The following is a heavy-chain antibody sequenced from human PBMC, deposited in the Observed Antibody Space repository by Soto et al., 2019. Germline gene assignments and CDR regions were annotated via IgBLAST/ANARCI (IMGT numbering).Heavy chain of an antibody. D-gene: IGHD2-2*01. V-gene: IGHV3-23*01. Sequence: EVQLLESGGGLVQPGGSLRLSCAASGFTFSSYAMSWVRQAPGKGLEWFSAISGGAGSTYYADSVKGRFTISRDNSKNTLDLQMNSLRAEDTAVYYCAKTGEDCSSTSCYAGYWGQGILVTVSS. J-gene: IGHJ4*02. CDR2: ISGGAGST. CDR3: AKTGEDCSSTSCYAGY. CDR1: GFTFSSYA.